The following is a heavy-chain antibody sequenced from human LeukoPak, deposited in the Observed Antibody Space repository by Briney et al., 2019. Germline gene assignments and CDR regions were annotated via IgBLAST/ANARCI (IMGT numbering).Heavy chain of an antibody. CDR1: GSRFSTYE. J-gene: IGHJ4*02. V-gene: IGHV3-30*18. D-gene: IGHD3-16*01. CDR3: AKDSVPRGRSGPFEY. Sequence: PGGPLRLSCEASGSRFSTYERHWVRRAPGKGREGVAAISYDGTNDNYGDSVKGRFTISRDNSKNTVSLQMNSLRPEDTAIYYCAKDSVPRGRSGPFEYWGQGTLVTVSS. CDR2: ISYDGTND.